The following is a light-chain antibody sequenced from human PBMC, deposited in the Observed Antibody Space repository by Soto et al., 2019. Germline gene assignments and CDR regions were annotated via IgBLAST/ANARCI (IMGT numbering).Light chain of an antibody. CDR2: GAS. CDR3: QQYDIWPPT. CDR1: QSVSSN. J-gene: IGKJ1*01. Sequence: EIVMTQSPATLSVSPGEGATLSCRASQSVSSNLAWFQQKPGQTPRLLFNGASTRATGIPARFTGSGSGTEFILTISSLQSEDFAVYYCQQYDIWPPTFGQGTKVDIK. V-gene: IGKV3-15*01.